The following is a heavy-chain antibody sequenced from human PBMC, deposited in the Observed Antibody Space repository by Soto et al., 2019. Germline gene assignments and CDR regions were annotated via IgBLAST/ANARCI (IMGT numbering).Heavy chain of an antibody. Sequence: GASVKVSCKASGYTFTSYGISWVRQAPGQGLEWMGWISAYNGNTNYAQKLQGRVTMTTDTSTSTAYMELRSLRSDDTAVYYCARDRRDIVVVPAAMDFDYWGQGTLVTVSS. CDR1: GYTFTSYG. J-gene: IGHJ4*02. CDR3: ARDRRDIVVVPAAMDFDY. D-gene: IGHD2-2*01. V-gene: IGHV1-18*01. CDR2: ISAYNGNT.